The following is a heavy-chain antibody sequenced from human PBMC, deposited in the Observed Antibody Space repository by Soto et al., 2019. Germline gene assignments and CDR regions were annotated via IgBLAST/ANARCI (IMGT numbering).Heavy chain of an antibody. CDR3: ASTTYGYCSSTSCAPFDY. D-gene: IGHD2-2*03. J-gene: IGHJ4*02. CDR1: GGTFSSYT. V-gene: IGHV1-69*02. Sequence: QVQLVQSGAEVKKPGSSVKVSCKASGGTFSSYTISWVRQAPGQGLERMGRIIPILGIANYAQKFQGRVTITADKSTSTAYMELSSLRSEDTAVYYCASTTYGYCSSTSCAPFDYWGQGTLVTVSS. CDR2: IIPILGIA.